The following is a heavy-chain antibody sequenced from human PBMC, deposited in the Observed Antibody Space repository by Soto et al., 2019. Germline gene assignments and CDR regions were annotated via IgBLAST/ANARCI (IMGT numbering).Heavy chain of an antibody. CDR2: IDPSDSQT. CDR3: ARQIYDSDTGPNFQYYFDS. CDR1: GYSFAGYW. Sequence: GESLKISCKGSGYSFAGYWITWVRQKPGKGLEWMGRIDPSDSQTYYSPSFRGHVTISVTKSITTVFLQWSSLRASDTAMYYCARQIYDSDTGPNFQYYFDSWGQGTPVTVAS. D-gene: IGHD3-22*01. V-gene: IGHV5-10-1*01. J-gene: IGHJ4*02.